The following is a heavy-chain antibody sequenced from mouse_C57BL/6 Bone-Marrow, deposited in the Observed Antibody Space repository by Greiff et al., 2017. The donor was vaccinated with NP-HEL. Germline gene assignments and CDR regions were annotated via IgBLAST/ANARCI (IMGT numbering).Heavy chain of an antibody. CDR2: IWSGGST. D-gene: IGHD2-3*01. J-gene: IGHJ4*01. CDR1: GFSLTSYG. CDR3: ARVSYDGYYYAMDY. Sequence: QVQLQQSGPGLVQPSQSLSITCTVSGFSLTSYGVHWVRQSPGKGLEWLGVIWSGGSTDYNAAFISRLSISKDNSKSQVFFKMNSLQADVTAIYYCARVSYDGYYYAMDYWGQGTSVTVSS. V-gene: IGHV2-2*01.